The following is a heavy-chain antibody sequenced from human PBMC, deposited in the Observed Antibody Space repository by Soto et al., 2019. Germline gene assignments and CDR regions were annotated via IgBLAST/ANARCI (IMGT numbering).Heavy chain of an antibody. CDR1: GGSISSSSYY. D-gene: IGHD1-26*01. CDR3: ARPLVGATTWFDP. V-gene: IGHV4-39*07. Sequence: PSETLSLTCTVSGGSISSSSYYWGWIRQPPGKGLEWIGSIYYSGSTYYNPSLKSRVTISVDTSKNQFSLKLSSVAAADTAVYYCARPLVGATTWFDPWGQGTLVTVS. CDR2: IYYSGST. J-gene: IGHJ5*02.